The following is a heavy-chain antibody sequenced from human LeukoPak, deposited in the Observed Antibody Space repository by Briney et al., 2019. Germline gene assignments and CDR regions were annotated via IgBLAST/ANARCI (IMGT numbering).Heavy chain of an antibody. CDR2: ISSSSSYI. J-gene: IGHJ4*02. V-gene: IGHV3-21*01. Sequence: GGSLRLSCAASGFTFSSYSMNWVCQAPGKGLEWVSSISSSSSYIYYADSVKGRFTISRDNAKNSLYLQMNSLRAEDTAVYYCARLMANYGDYVDYWGQGTLVTVSS. CDR3: ARLMANYGDYVDY. CDR1: GFTFSSYS. D-gene: IGHD4-17*01.